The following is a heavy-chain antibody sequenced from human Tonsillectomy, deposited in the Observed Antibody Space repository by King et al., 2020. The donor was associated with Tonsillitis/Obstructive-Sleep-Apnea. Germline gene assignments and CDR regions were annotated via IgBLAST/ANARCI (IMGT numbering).Heavy chain of an antibody. CDR1: GFSLSNARMG. V-gene: IGHV2-26*01. D-gene: IGHD7-27*01. Sequence: VTLKESGPVLVKPTETLTLTCTVSGFSLSNARMGVSWIRQPPGKALEWLAHIFSNDEKSYSTSLKSRLTISKDTSKSQVVLTMTKMDPVDTATYYCARIPWGKLGTDWYFDLWGRGTLVTVSS. J-gene: IGHJ2*01. CDR2: IFSNDEK. CDR3: ARIPWGKLGTDWYFDL.